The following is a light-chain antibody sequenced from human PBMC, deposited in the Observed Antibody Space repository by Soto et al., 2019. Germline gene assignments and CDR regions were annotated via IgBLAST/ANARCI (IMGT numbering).Light chain of an antibody. CDR2: AAS. J-gene: IGKJ1*01. V-gene: IGKV1-39*01. CDR3: QQSYSTLST. Sequence: DIQMTHSPSSLSASVGDRVTITCRASQSISSYLNWYQQKPGKAPKLLIYAASSLQSGVPSRFSGSGSGTDFTLTISSLQPEDFATYYCQQSYSTLSTFGQGTKVDI. CDR1: QSISSY.